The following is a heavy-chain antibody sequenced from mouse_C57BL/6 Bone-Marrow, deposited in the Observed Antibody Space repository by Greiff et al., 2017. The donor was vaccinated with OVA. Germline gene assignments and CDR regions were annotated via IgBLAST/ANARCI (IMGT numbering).Heavy chain of an antibody. CDR1: GFTFSSYG. J-gene: IGHJ2*01. CDR2: ISSGGSYT. CDR3: ARHNYGSSLYYFDY. V-gene: IGHV5-6*01. Sequence: DVQLVESGGDLVKPGGSLKLSCAASGFTFSSYGMSWVRQTPDKRLEWVATISSGGSYTYYPDSVKGRFTLTRDNAKNTLYLQMSSLKSEDTAMYYCARHNYGSSLYYFDYWGQGTTLTVSS. D-gene: IGHD1-1*01.